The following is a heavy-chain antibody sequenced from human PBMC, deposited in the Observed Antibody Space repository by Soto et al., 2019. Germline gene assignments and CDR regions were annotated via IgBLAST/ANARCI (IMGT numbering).Heavy chain of an antibody. CDR3: TRSTYCSGSYCYPFDY. Sequence: GGSLRLSCAVSGFTFSDHYMDWVRQAPGKGLEWIARSRNRANGYTTTYAASVRGRFTISRDDSGNSLDLQMNSLKTEDTAVYYCTRSTYCSGSYCYPFDYWGQGTLVTVSS. D-gene: IGHD2-15*01. CDR1: GFTFSDHY. J-gene: IGHJ4*02. CDR2: SRNRANGYTT. V-gene: IGHV3-72*01.